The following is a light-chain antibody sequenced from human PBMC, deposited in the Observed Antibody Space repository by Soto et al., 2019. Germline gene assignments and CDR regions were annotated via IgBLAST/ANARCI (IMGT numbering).Light chain of an antibody. V-gene: IGLV2-23*02. CDR3: CSYAGSSTYV. CDR1: SSDVGSYNL. CDR2: EVS. J-gene: IGLJ1*01. Sequence: QSALTQPASVSGSPGQSITISCTGTSSDVGSYNLVSWYQQHPGKAPKLMIYEVSKRPSGVSHRFSGSKSGNTASLTISGLQDEDEADYYCCSYAGSSTYVFGTGTKLTVL.